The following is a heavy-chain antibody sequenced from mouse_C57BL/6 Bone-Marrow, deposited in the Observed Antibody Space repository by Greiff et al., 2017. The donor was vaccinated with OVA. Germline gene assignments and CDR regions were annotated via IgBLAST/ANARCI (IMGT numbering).Heavy chain of an antibody. CDR1: GYTFTSYW. J-gene: IGHJ1*03. D-gene: IGHD1-1*01. CDR3: ATYYGSSYWYFDV. CDR2: IDPSDSYT. Sequence: QVQLQQPGAELVMPGASVKLSCKASGYTFTSYWMHWVKQRPGQGLEWIGEIDPSDSYTNYNQKFKGKATLTVDKSSITAYMQLSSLTSEDSAVYYCATYYGSSYWYFDVWGTGTTVTVSS. V-gene: IGHV1-69*01.